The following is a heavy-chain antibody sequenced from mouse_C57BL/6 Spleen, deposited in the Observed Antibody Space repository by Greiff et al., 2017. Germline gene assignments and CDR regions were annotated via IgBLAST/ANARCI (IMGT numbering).Heavy chain of an antibody. D-gene: IGHD2-3*01. CDR3: ARWDDGYYLYDFDY. Sequence: QVQLQQSGAELVKPGASVKLSCKASGYTFTSYWMQWVKQRPGQGLEWIGEIDPSDSYTNYNQKFKGKATLTVDTSSSTAYMQRSSLTSEDSAVYYCARWDDGYYLYDFDYWGQGTTLTVSS. CDR2: IDPSDSYT. V-gene: IGHV1-50*01. J-gene: IGHJ2*01. CDR1: GYTFTSYW.